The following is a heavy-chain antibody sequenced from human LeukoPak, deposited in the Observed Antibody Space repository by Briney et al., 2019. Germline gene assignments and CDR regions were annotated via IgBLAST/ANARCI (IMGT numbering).Heavy chain of an antibody. CDR1: DDSITTYY. D-gene: IGHD1-1*01. CDR3: ARGPGSSITWYSTFYYSFYTDV. CDR2: VDHTGST. Sequence: PSETLSLTCSVSDDSITTYYWTWIRQPPGKGLEWIGYVDHTGSTNFNPSLNGRVSISRDTTKNLFSLRLRSVTAADTAVYFCARGPGSSITWYSTFYYSFYTDVWGKGTTVTVSS. J-gene: IGHJ6*03. V-gene: IGHV4-59*01.